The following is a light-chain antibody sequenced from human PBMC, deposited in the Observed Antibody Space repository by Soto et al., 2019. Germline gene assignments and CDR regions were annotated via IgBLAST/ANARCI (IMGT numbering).Light chain of an antibody. Sequence: EIVLAQSPGTLSLSPGERATRSCRASQSVTNSFLAWYRQKPGQPPRLLIYGASRRDTGIPDRFTGSGSGTDFTLTISRLEPEDFAVYYCQQYVSSPCPFAQGTNVDIK. J-gene: IGKJ1*01. V-gene: IGKV3-20*01. CDR3: QQYVSSPCP. CDR2: GAS. CDR1: QSVTNSF.